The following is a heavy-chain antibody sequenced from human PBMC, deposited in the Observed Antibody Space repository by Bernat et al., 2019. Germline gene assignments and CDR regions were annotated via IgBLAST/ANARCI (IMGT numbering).Heavy chain of an antibody. Sequence: EVQLVESRGGLVQPGGSLRLSCAASGLTVSSNYMSWVRQAPGKGLEWVSVIYSGGSTYYADSVKGRFTTSRDNSNNTLYLQMNSLRAEDTAVYYCARGGTRGVPGRDWGQGTLVTVS. J-gene: IGHJ4*02. CDR2: IYSGGST. D-gene: IGHD1-1*01. CDR1: GLTVSSNY. CDR3: ARGGTRGVPGRD. V-gene: IGHV3-66*01.